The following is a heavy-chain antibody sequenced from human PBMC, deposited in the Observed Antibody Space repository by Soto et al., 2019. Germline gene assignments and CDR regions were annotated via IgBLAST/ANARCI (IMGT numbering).Heavy chain of an antibody. CDR2: MNPNSGNT. J-gene: IGHJ4*02. D-gene: IGHD3-22*01. Sequence: QVQLVQSGAEVKKPGASVKVSCKASGDTFTSDDINWVRQATGQGLEWMGWMNPNSGNTAYAQKFQGRITMTRNTSISTAYMELSSLRSEDTAVYYCAREKVTSGYPDWGQGTLVTVSS. CDR1: GDTFTSDD. V-gene: IGHV1-8*01. CDR3: AREKVTSGYPD.